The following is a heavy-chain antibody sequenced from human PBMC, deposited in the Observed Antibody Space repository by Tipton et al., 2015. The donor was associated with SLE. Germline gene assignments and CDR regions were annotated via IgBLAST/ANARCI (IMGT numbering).Heavy chain of an antibody. D-gene: IGHD4-17*01. CDR1: GGSISSHY. V-gene: IGHV4-59*04. CDR2: LYHSGSD. CDR3: ATTVTTTPSYGAFDI. Sequence: TLSLTCTVSGGSISSHYWSWIRQPPGKGLEWIGSLYHSGSDFYNPPIKSRVTISLDTSKSQFSLRLTSITAADTAMYYCATTVTTTPSYGAFDIWGQGTVVTVSS. J-gene: IGHJ3*02.